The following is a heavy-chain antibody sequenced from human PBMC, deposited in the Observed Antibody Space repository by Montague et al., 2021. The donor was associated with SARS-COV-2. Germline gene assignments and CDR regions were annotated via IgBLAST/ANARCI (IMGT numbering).Heavy chain of an antibody. D-gene: IGHD2-21*02. J-gene: IGHJ2*01. CDR1: GDSVASNIAT. CDR2: TYYRSKWYN. Sequence: CAISGDSVASNIATWNWIRQYLSRGLEWLGRTYYRSKWYNDYAVSVKSRVIINPDTSNNRISLQLNSVTPEDTAVYYCARAYCGGDCYFYWYFDLWGRGTLVTVSS. V-gene: IGHV6-1*01. CDR3: ARAYCGGDCYFYWYFDL.